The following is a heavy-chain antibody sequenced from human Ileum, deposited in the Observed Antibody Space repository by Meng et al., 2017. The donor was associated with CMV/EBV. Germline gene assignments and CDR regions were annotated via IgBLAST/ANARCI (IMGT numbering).Heavy chain of an antibody. D-gene: IGHD5-18*01. V-gene: IGHV3-30*03. CDR2: ISYVGETR. J-gene: IGHJ4*02. CDR1: GFPFSSHW. CDR3: ARAVTTDTGFSYGSTAGY. Sequence: GGSLRLSCAASGFPFSSHWISWVRQAPGKGLGWVALISYVGETRYVADAVKGRFSISRDKTKNIVYLQMDRLRLEGTAIYYCARAVTTDTGFSYGSTAGYWGQGSLVTVSS.